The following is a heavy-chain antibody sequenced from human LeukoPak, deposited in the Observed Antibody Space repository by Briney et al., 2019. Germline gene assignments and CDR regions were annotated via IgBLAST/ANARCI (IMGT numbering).Heavy chain of an antibody. CDR2: ISSSTTTI. CDR1: EFTFSDYN. CDR3: ARVDPIAVAGDDY. D-gene: IGHD6-19*01. Sequence: PGGSLRLSCAASEFTFSDYNMNWVRQAPGKGLEWVSYISSSTTTIYYADSVKGRFTISRDNVKNSLYLQMDSLRVEDTAVYYCARVDPIAVAGDDYWGQGTQVAVSS. V-gene: IGHV3-48*01. J-gene: IGHJ4*02.